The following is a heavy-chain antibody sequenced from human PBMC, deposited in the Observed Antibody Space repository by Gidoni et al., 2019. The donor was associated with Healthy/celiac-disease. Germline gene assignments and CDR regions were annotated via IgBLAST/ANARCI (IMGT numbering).Heavy chain of an antibody. CDR1: GFTFDDFA. Sequence: EVQLVESGGGLVQPGRSLRLSCAASGFTFDDFAMHWGRQAPGKGREWVSGISWNSGSIGYADSVKGRFTISRDNAKNSLYLQMNSLRAEDTALYYCAKGVGGIAASYFQHWGQGTLVTVSS. CDR3: AKGVGGIAASYFQH. V-gene: IGHV3-9*01. CDR2: ISWNSGSI. D-gene: IGHD6-25*01. J-gene: IGHJ1*01.